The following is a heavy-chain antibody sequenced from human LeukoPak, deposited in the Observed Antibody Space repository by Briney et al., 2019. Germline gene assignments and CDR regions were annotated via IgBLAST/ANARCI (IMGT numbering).Heavy chain of an antibody. V-gene: IGHV3-30*04. Sequence: GGSLRLSCAASGFTFSSYAMHWVRQAPGKGLEWVAVISYDGSNKYYADSVKGRFTISRDNSKNTLYLQMNSLRAEDTAVYYCAREPFGEYESLIDYWGHGTLVTVSS. J-gene: IGHJ4*01. CDR2: ISYDGSNK. CDR1: GFTFSSYA. D-gene: IGHD3-10*01. CDR3: AREPFGEYESLIDY.